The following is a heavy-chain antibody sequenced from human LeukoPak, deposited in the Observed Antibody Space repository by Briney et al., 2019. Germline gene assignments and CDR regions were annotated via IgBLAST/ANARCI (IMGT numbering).Heavy chain of an antibody. V-gene: IGHV3-30-3*01. CDR3: ARGYDYVWGSYRWPRGVDY. Sequence: GGSLRLSCAASGFTFSSYAMHWVRQAPGKGLEWVAVISYDGSNKYYADSVKGRFTISRDNSKNTLYLQMNSLRAEDTAVYYCARGYDYVWGSYRWPRGVDYWGQGTLVTVSS. J-gene: IGHJ4*02. CDR2: ISYDGSNK. CDR1: GFTFSSYA. D-gene: IGHD3-16*02.